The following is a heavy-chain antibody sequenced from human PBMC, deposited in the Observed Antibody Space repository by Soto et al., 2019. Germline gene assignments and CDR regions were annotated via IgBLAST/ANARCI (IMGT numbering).Heavy chain of an antibody. CDR3: ARSYSGNSGTFDF. Sequence: QVQLQQWGAGLLRPSEALSLTCAVYGRSFSGYYWSWIRQPPGKGLEWIGEINHSGSTTYNPSLKSRVTISVDTSNNHFSLKLSSVTAADTAVYYCARSYSGNSGTFDFWGQGTLVTVSS. J-gene: IGHJ4*02. V-gene: IGHV4-34*01. CDR1: GRSFSGYY. CDR2: INHSGST. D-gene: IGHD1-26*01.